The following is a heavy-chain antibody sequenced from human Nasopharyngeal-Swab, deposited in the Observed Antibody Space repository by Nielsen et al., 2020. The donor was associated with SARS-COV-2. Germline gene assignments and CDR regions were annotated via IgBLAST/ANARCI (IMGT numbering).Heavy chain of an antibody. Sequence: VRQMPGKGLEWVSAISGSGGSTYYADSVKGRFTISRDNSKNTLYLQMNSLRAEDTAVYYCAKDSIRYYYDASGAFDNWGQGTMVTVSS. CDR2: ISGSGGST. D-gene: IGHD3-22*01. CDR3: AKDSIRYYYDASGAFDN. J-gene: IGHJ3*02. V-gene: IGHV3-23*01.